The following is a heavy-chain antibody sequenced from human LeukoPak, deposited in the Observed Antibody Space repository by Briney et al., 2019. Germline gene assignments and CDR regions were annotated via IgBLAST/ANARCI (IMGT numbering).Heavy chain of an antibody. Sequence: PGGSLRLSCAASGFTFSDTLMTWVRQAPVKGLEWVATIKPDGSEKDYVDSVRGRFTISRVNAENSLYLQMNSPRAEDTAVYHCTKGGYSTSWYWIYWGQGTLVTVSS. V-gene: IGHV3-7*03. D-gene: IGHD6-13*01. CDR3: TKGGYSTSWYWIY. CDR1: GFTFSDTL. CDR2: IKPDGSEK. J-gene: IGHJ4*02.